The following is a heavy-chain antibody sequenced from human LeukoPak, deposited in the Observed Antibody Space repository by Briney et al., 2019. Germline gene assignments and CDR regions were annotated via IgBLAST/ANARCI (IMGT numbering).Heavy chain of an antibody. CDR2: ISSSGSTI. Sequence: GGSLRLSCAASGFTFSDYYMSWIRQAPGKGLEWVSYISSSGSTIYYADSVKGRFTISRDNAKNSLYLQMNSLRAEDTAVYYCARDLRGWGSYVYYYYYYMDVWGKGTTVTISS. CDR3: ARDLRGWGSYVYYYYYYMDV. V-gene: IGHV3-11*01. D-gene: IGHD3-16*01. CDR1: GFTFSDYY. J-gene: IGHJ6*03.